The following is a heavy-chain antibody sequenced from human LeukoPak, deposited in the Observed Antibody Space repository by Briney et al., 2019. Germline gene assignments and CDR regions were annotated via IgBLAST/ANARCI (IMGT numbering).Heavy chain of an antibody. CDR1: GGTFSSYA. J-gene: IGHJ4*02. Sequence: SVKVSCKASGGTFSSYAISWVRQAPGQGLEWMGGIIPIFGTANYAQKFQGRVTITADKSTSTAYMELSSLRSEDTAVYYCARAVKRGYSYGYYPGYWGQGTLVTVSS. CDR3: ARAVKRGYSYGYYPGY. CDR2: IIPIFGTA. V-gene: IGHV1-69*06. D-gene: IGHD5-18*01.